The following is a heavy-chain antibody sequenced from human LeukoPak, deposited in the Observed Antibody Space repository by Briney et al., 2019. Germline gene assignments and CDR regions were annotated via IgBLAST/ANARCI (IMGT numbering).Heavy chain of an antibody. D-gene: IGHD6-13*01. J-gene: IGHJ4*02. Sequence: GASVKVSFKASGDTFTVYYMHWVRQAPGQGLEWMGWINPNSSGTNYAQKFQGRVTMTRDTSISTAYMELSRLRSDDTAVYYCSTFSSWYGEGNYWGQGTLVTVSS. CDR3: STFSSWYGEGNY. CDR1: GDTFTVYY. V-gene: IGHV1-2*02. CDR2: INPNSSGT.